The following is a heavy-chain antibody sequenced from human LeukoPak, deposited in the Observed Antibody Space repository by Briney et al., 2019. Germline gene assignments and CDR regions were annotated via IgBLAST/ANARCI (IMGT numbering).Heavy chain of an antibody. CDR2: RKQDGSEK. D-gene: IGHD6-13*01. CDR3: SLEGSSWYRYFQH. J-gene: IGHJ1*01. V-gene: IGHV3-7*05. CDR1: GFTFSNFW. Sequence: GGTLRLSCAASGFTFSNFWMSWVRQAPGKGLEWVGNRKQDGSEKYYVDSVKGRFAISRDNAKNSLYLQMNSLRAEDTAVYYSSLEGSSWYRYFQHWGQGTLVTVSS.